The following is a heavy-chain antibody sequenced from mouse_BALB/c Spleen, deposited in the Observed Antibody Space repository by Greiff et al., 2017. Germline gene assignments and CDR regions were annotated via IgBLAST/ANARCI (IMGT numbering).Heavy chain of an antibody. CDR1: GFNIKDYY. V-gene: IGHV14-1*02. Sequence: EVMLVESGAELVRPGALVKLSCKASGFNIKDYYMHWVKQRPEQGLEWIGWIDPENGNTIYDPKFQGKASITADTSSNTAYLQLSSLTSEDTAVYYCASPDYFDYWGQGTTLTVSS. CDR2: IDPENGNT. CDR3: ASPDYFDY. J-gene: IGHJ2*01.